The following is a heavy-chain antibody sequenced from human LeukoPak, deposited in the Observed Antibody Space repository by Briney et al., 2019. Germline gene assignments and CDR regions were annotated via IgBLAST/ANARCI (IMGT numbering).Heavy chain of an antibody. D-gene: IGHD3-10*02. Sequence: PGGSLRLSCAASGFTFSSYEINWVRQAPGKRLEWVSYISSSGSTIYYADSVNGRFTISRDNAKNSLYLQMNSLRAEDTAVYYCAELGITMIGGVWGKGTTVTISS. CDR3: AELGITMIGGV. J-gene: IGHJ6*04. CDR1: GFTFSSYE. V-gene: IGHV3-48*03. CDR2: ISSSGSTI.